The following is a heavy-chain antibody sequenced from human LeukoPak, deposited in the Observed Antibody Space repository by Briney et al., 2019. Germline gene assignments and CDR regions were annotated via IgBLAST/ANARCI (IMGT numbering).Heavy chain of an antibody. J-gene: IGHJ4*02. CDR1: GFTFSDYG. CDR3: AKDRPTWPIDY. D-gene: IGHD5-12*01. Sequence: PGGSLRLSCVASGFTFSDYGMHWVRQAPGKGLEWVAVIWYDGTNKHYADSVKGRFTISRDNSKNTLYLQMNSLRAEDTAVYYCAKDRPTWPIDYWGQGTLVTVSS. CDR2: IWYDGTNK. V-gene: IGHV3-33*06.